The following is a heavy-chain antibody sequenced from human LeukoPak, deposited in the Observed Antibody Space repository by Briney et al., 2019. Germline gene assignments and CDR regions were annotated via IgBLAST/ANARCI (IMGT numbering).Heavy chain of an antibody. CDR3: ARSLGWYPLSGFDY. Sequence: PSETLSLTCAVYGGSFSGYYRSWIRQPPGKGLEWIGEINHSGSTNYNPSLKSRVTISVDTSKNQFSLKLSSVTAADTAVYYCARSLGWYPLSGFDYWGQGTLVTVSS. D-gene: IGHD6-19*01. V-gene: IGHV4-34*01. CDR2: INHSGST. CDR1: GGSFSGYY. J-gene: IGHJ4*02.